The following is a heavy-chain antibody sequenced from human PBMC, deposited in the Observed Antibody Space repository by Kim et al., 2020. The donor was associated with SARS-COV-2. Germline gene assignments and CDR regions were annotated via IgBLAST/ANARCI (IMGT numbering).Heavy chain of an antibody. CDR2: VNPSGGT. Sequence: ASVKVSCKASGYTFTSYWIHWVRQAPGQGLEWMGMVNPSGGTRYAQNFQGRVTTTSDTSTNTAYMELTSLTSDDTAVYYCARAWSQNFDYWGQGTLVTVS. J-gene: IGHJ4*02. D-gene: IGHD3-3*01. CDR1: GYTFTSYW. CDR3: ARAWSQNFDY. V-gene: IGHV1-46*01.